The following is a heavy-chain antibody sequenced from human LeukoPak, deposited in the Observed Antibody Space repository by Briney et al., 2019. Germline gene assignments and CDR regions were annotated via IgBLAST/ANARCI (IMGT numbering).Heavy chain of an antibody. Sequence: LGESLKISCKGSGSSFTSYWIGWVRQMPGKGLEWMGIIYPGDSDTRYSPSSQGQVTISADKSISTAYLQWSSLKASDTAMYYCARPDYYDSSGYYYVGAFDIWGQGTMVTVSS. V-gene: IGHV5-51*01. CDR3: ARPDYYDSSGYYYVGAFDI. CDR1: GSSFTSYW. CDR2: IYPGDSDT. D-gene: IGHD3-22*01. J-gene: IGHJ3*02.